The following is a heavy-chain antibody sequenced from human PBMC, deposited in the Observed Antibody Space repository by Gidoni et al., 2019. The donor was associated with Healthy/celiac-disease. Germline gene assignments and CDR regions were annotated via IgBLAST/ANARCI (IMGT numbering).Heavy chain of an antibody. J-gene: IGHJ6*02. D-gene: IGHD6-13*01. V-gene: IGHV4-34*01. CDR3: ARSGIAAAGTIDYYYGMDV. Sequence: QVQLQQWGAGLLKPSETLSLTCAVYGGSFSGYYWRWIRQHPGKGLEWIGEINHSGSTNYNPSLKSRVTISVDTSKNQFSLKLSSVTAADTAVYYCARSGIAAAGTIDYYYGMDVWGQGTTVTVSS. CDR1: GGSFSGYY. CDR2: INHSGST.